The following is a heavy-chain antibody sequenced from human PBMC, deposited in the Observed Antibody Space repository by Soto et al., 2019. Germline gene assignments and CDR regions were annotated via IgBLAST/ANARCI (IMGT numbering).Heavy chain of an antibody. CDR2: INHSGST. Sequence: SETLSLTCAVYGGSFSGYYWSWIRQPPGKGLEWIGEINHSGSTNYNPSLKSRVTISVDTSKNQFSLKLSSVTAADTAVYYCARGARKSEYHITMVPGTYSDYWGQGTLVTVSS. CDR1: GGSFSGYY. V-gene: IGHV4-34*01. J-gene: IGHJ4*02. D-gene: IGHD3-10*01. CDR3: ARGARKSEYHITMVPGTYSDY.